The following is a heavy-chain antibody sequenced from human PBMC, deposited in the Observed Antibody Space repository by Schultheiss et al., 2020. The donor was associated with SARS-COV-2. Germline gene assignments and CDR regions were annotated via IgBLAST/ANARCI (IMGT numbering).Heavy chain of an antibody. J-gene: IGHJ5*02. CDR3: ARDRDCSGGSCYSFSWFDP. V-gene: IGHV3-15*01. Sequence: GGSLRLSCAASGFTFSSYGMHWVRQAPGKGLEWVGRIKSKTDGGTTDYAAPVKGRFTISRDDSKNTLYLQMNSLRAEDTAVYYCARDRDCSGGSCYSFSWFDPWGQGTLVTVSS. D-gene: IGHD2-15*01. CDR2: IKSKTDGGTT. CDR1: GFTFSSYG.